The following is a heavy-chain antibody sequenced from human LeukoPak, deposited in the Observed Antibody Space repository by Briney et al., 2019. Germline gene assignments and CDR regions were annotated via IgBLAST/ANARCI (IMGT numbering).Heavy chain of an antibody. D-gene: IGHD1-14*01. V-gene: IGHV3-7*05. CDR1: GFSFGDYG. CDR2: IKQDGSER. J-gene: IGHJ4*02. Sequence: GRSLRLSCSASGFSFGDYGMIWVRQTPGKGLEWVANIKQDGSERNYVGSVKGRFTISRDNAKNSLYLQMNSLSAEDTAVYYCARGGRQGTGDYWGQGTLVTVSS. CDR3: ARGGRQGTGDY.